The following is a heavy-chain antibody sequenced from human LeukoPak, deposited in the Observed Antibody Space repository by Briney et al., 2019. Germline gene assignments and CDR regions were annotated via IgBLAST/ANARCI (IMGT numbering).Heavy chain of an antibody. V-gene: IGHV3-23*01. Sequence: PGGSLRLSCAASGFTFTTFAMTWVRQAPGKGLEWVSSISGSGASTYYADSVRGRFTISRDNSKNTVYLQMNGLSVEDTALYYCATDHSRVGASDPFDSWGQGTQVTVSS. CDR2: ISGSGAST. D-gene: IGHD1-26*01. CDR1: GFTFTTFA. CDR3: ATDHSRVGASDPFDS. J-gene: IGHJ5*01.